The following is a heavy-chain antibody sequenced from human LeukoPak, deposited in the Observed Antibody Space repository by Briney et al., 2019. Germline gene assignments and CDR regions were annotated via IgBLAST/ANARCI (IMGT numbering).Heavy chain of an antibody. CDR2: IYYSGST. CDR1: GGSISSSSYY. D-gene: IGHD3-16*01. J-gene: IGHJ4*02. CDR3: ASLSFGGVPDY. Sequence: SETLSLTWTVSGGSISSSSYYWGWIRQPPGKGLEWIGSIYYSGSTYYNPSLKSRVTISVDTSKNQFSLKLSSVTAADTAVYYCASLSFGGVPDYWGQGTLVTVSS. V-gene: IGHV4-39*01.